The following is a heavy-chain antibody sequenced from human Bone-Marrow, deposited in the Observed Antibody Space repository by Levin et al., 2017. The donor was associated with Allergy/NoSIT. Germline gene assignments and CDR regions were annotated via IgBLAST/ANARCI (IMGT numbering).Heavy chain of an antibody. D-gene: IGHD1-1*01. J-gene: IGHJ3*02. CDR1: GYNFASYS. Sequence: ESLKISCKGSGYNFASYSIGWVRQMPGKGLEWMGIIYPANSDTRYSPSFEGQVTMSADKSINTAYLQWSSLKASDTAMYYCARRAGTTSYDAFNIWGQGTMVAVSS. CDR2: IYPANSDT. CDR3: ARRAGTTSYDAFNI. V-gene: IGHV5-51*01.